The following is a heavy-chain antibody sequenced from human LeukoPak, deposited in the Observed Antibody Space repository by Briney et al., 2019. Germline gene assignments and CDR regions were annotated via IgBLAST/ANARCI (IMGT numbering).Heavy chain of an antibody. D-gene: IGHD3-16*01. J-gene: IGHJ4*02. CDR1: GFTFSSYG. V-gene: IGHV3-30*03. CDR3: ARENDQGFDY. Sequence: GGSLRLSCAASGFTFSSYGMHWVRQAPGKGLEWVAVISYDGSNKYYADSVKGRFPISRDNSKNTLYLQMNSLRAEDTAVYYCARENDQGFDYWGQGTLVTVSS. CDR2: ISYDGSNK.